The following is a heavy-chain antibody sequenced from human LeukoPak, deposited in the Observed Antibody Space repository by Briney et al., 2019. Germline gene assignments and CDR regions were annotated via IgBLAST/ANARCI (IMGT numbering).Heavy chain of an antibody. Sequence: SETLSLTCTVSGDSISSSSYFWSWIRQPPGKGLEWIGYIYHSGSAYYNPSLNSRVTISVDRSKNHFSLNLSSVTAADTAVYYCARDRFGDGYNSLDYWGQGTLVTVSS. D-gene: IGHD5-24*01. CDR1: GDSISSSSYF. CDR2: IYHSGSA. V-gene: IGHV4-30-2*01. J-gene: IGHJ4*02. CDR3: ARDRFGDGYNSLDY.